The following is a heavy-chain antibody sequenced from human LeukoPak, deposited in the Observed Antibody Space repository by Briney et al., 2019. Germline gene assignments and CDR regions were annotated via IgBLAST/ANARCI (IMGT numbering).Heavy chain of an antibody. CDR2: IIPILGIA. J-gene: IGHJ4*02. V-gene: IGHV1-69*04. D-gene: IGHD3-22*01. CDR3: VYYYDSSGSPLY. Sequence: SVKVSCKASGGTFSSYAISWVRQAPGQGLEWMGRIIPILGIANYAQKFQGRVTITADKSTSTAYMELSSLRSEDTAVYYCVYYYDSSGSPLYWGQGTLVTVSS. CDR1: GGTFSSYA.